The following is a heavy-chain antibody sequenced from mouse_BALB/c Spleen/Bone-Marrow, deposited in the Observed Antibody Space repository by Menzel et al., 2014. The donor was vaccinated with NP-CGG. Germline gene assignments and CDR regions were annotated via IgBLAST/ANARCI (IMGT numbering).Heavy chain of an antibody. J-gene: IGHJ3*01. CDR2: IYPGSGNT. CDR3: ARREYGNGGFAY. D-gene: IGHD2-10*02. V-gene: IGHV1-77*01. CDR1: GYTFPDYY. Sequence: QVQLKESGAELARLGASVKVSCKASGYTFPDYYINWVKQRTGQGLEGIGEIYPGSGNTYYNEKFKGKATLTADKSSSTDYMQLSSLTSEDSAVYFCARREYGNGGFAYWGQGTLVTVSA.